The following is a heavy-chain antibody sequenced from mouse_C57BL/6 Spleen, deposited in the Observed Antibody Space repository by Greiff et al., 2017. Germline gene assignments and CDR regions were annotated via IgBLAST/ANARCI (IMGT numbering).Heavy chain of an antibody. J-gene: IGHJ4*01. CDR2: ISSGGSYT. CDR1: GFTFSSYG. V-gene: IGHV5-6*01. Sequence: EVQRVESGGDLVKPGGSLKLSCAASGFTFSSYGMSWVRQTPDKRLEWVATISSGGSYTYYPDSVKGRFTISRDNAKNTLYLQMSSLKSEDTAMYYCARQKGSTTVVADYAMDYWGQGTSVTVSS. D-gene: IGHD1-1*01. CDR3: ARQKGSTTVVADYAMDY.